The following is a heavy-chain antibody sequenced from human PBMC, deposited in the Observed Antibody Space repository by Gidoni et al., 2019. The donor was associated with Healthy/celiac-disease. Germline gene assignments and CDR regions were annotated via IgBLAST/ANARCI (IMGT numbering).Heavy chain of an antibody. J-gene: IGHJ4*02. CDR3: ARDDGDYYLYGY. CDR1: GFPFSSYS. CDR2: SSSSSSYI. Sequence: ELQLVESGVGLVKPGGSLRLSCAASGFPFSSYSMNWVRQAPGKGLEWVSSSSSSSSYIYYAESVKGRFTISRDNAKNSLYLQRNSLRAEDTAVYYCARDDGDYYLYGYWGQGTLVTVSS. D-gene: IGHD4-17*01. V-gene: IGHV3-21*01.